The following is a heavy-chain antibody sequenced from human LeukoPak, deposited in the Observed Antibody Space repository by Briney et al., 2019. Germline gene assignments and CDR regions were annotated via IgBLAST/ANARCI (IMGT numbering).Heavy chain of an antibody. CDR2: ISDDGEST. Sequence: GGTLRLSCAAPGVTLRNYAMNWIRQAPGKGLQSVPVISDDGESTYYADSVRGRLTSARDNSKFTLYLQVNSLRAEDTAVYYWAKDMDCSSTGCYVFATWGQGTLVTVSS. D-gene: IGHD2-2*01. V-gene: IGHV3-23*01. CDR3: AKDMDCSSTGCYVFAT. CDR1: GVTLRNYA. J-gene: IGHJ5*02.